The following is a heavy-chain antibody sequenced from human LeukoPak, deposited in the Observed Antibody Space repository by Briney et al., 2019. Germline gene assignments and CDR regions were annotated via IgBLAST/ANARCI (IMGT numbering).Heavy chain of an antibody. J-gene: IGHJ6*02. Sequence: ASVKVSCKASGGTFSSYAISWVRQAPGQGLEWMGRIIPILGIANYAQKFQGRVTITADKSTSTAYMELSSLRSEDTAVYYCAATTXYDXWXXXXGMDVWGQGXTVTVS. V-gene: IGHV1-69*04. CDR1: GGTFSSYA. CDR2: IIPILGIA. D-gene: IGHD3-3*01. CDR3: AATTXYDXWXXXXGMDV.